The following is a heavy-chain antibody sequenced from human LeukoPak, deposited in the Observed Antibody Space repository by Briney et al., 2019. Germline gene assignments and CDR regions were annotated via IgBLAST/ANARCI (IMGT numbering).Heavy chain of an antibody. CDR2: ISDYNGIT. CDR3: ARYSYGLYYFDS. Sequence: GASVKVSCKASGYTFTNYGISWVRQAPGQGLEWMGWISDYNGITNYAQTFQGRVTITTDTSPSTAYMELRSLRSDDTGVYYCARYSYGLYYFDSWGQRTLVTVSS. D-gene: IGHD5-18*01. V-gene: IGHV1-18*01. J-gene: IGHJ4*02. CDR1: GYTFTNYG.